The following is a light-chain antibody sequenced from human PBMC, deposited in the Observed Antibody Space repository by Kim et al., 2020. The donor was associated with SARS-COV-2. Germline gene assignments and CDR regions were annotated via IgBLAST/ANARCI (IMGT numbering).Light chain of an antibody. CDR1: QRISSH. V-gene: IGKV1-39*01. CDR3: QQSYITPFT. J-gene: IGKJ3*01. CDR2: AAS. Sequence: APVGDTVTITCRTTQRISSHLNWYQQKPGRAPKLLISAASTLQGGVPPRFSGSGSETDFTLTISSLQPEDFATYFCQQSYITPFTFGPGTKVDIK.